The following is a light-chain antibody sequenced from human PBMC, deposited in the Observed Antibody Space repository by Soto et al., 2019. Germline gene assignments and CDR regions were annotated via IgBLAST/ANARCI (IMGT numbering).Light chain of an antibody. CDR1: SSDVGGYNY. J-gene: IGLJ1*01. V-gene: IGLV2-14*03. CDR3: SSHTSGHTLYV. Sequence: QSALTQPASVSGSPGQSITISCTGTSSDVGGYNYVSWYQEHPGRAPQLIIYGVSNRPSGVSHRFSGSKSGNTASLTISGLQADDEADYHCSSHTSGHTLYVFGTGTKLTVL. CDR2: GVS.